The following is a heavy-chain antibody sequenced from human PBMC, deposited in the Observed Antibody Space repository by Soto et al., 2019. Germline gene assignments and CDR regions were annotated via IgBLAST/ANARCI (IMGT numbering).Heavy chain of an antibody. Sequence: GGSLRLSCAASGFTFSSYDMHWVRQATGKGLEWVSAIGTAGDTYYPGSVKGRFTISRENAKNSLYLQMNSLRAEDTAVYYCARICSGGSCYPYYYGMDVWGQGTTVTVSS. CDR2: IGTAGDT. CDR3: ARICSGGSCYPYYYGMDV. CDR1: GFTFSSYD. D-gene: IGHD2-15*01. V-gene: IGHV3-13*01. J-gene: IGHJ6*02.